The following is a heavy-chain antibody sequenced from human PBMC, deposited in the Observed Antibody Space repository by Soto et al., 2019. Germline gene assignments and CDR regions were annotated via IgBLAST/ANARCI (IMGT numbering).Heavy chain of an antibody. CDR2: ISASNGNT. V-gene: IGHV1-18*01. J-gene: IGHJ6*02. CDR3: ARVKMIVVVITSHYGMDV. CDR1: GYTFTSYG. Sequence: ASVKVSCKASGYTFTSYGISWVRQAPGQGLEWMGWISASNGNTNYAQKLQGRVTMTTDTSTSTAYMELRSLRSDDTAVYYCARVKMIVVVITSHYGMDVWGQGTTLTVS. D-gene: IGHD3-22*01.